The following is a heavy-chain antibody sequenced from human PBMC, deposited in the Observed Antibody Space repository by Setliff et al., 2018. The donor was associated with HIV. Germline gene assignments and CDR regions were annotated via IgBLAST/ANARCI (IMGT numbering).Heavy chain of an antibody. CDR3: ARVASGYVYGWLDP. D-gene: IGHD5-12*01. V-gene: IGHV3-74*03. CDR1: GFTFSSYE. Sequence: GGSLRLSCAASGFTFSSYEMNWVRQAPGKGLVGVSHINNDGRKTTYADYVKGRFTVSRDNAKNTLYLQMNSLRAKHTALYYCARVASGYVYGWLDPWGQETLVTVSS. CDR2: INNDGRKT. J-gene: IGHJ5*02.